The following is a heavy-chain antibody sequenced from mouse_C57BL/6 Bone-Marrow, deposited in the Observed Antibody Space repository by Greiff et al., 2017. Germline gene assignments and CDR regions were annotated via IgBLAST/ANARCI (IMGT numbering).Heavy chain of an antibody. Sequence: EVQLVESGAELVRPGASVKLSCTASGFNIKDDYMHWVKQRPEQGLEWIGWIDPENGDTEYASKFQGKATITADTSSNTAYLQHSSLTSEDTAVYYCTTVELLRRGYFDVWGTGTTVTVSS. CDR3: TTVELLRRGYFDV. V-gene: IGHV14-4*01. J-gene: IGHJ1*03. CDR2: IDPENGDT. D-gene: IGHD2-12*01. CDR1: GFNIKDDY.